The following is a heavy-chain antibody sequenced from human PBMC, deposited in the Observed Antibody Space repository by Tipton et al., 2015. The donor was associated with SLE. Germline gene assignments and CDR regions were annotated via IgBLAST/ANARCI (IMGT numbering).Heavy chain of an antibody. J-gene: IGHJ3*02. CDR3: ARSGFYHRADAFDI. D-gene: IGHD3-10*01. Sequence: TLSLTCAVYSGSFNPYYWTWIRQPPGKGLEWIGEINHSGSTNYSPSLESRVTISGDRSKNQFSLRLSSVTAADTAVYYCARSGFYHRADAFDIWGQGTMVTVSS. CDR1: SGSFNPYY. CDR2: INHSGST. V-gene: IGHV4-34*01.